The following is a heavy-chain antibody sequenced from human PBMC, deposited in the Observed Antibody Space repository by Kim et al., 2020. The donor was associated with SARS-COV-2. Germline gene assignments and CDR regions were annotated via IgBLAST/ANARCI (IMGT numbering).Heavy chain of an antibody. J-gene: IGHJ4*02. CDR3: ARVPNWAYYDRGAYFDY. Sequence: SVKVSCKASGGTFSSYAISWVRQAPGQGLEWMGGIIPIFGTANYAQKFQGRVTITADESTSTAYMELSSLRSEDTAVYYCARVPNWAYYDRGAYFDYWGQGTLVTVSS. D-gene: IGHD3-22*01. CDR2: IIPIFGTA. CDR1: GGTFSSYA. V-gene: IGHV1-69*13.